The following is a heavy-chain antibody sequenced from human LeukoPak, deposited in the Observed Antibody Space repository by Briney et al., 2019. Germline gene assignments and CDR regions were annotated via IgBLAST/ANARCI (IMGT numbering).Heavy chain of an antibody. J-gene: IGHJ5*02. V-gene: IGHV4-59*01. CDR3: ARGYSPLNNWFDP. CDR1: GVSISSYY. Sequence: SETLSLTCTVSGVSISSYYWSWIRQPPGKGLEWIGYIYYSVSTNYNPSLKSRVTISVDTSKNQFSLKLSSVTAADTAVYYCARGYSPLNNWFDPWGQGTLVTV. D-gene: IGHD5-18*01. CDR2: IYYSVST.